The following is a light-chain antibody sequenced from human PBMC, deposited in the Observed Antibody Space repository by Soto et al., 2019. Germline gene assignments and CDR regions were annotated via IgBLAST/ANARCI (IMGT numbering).Light chain of an antibody. Sequence: IQLTQSPSSLPASVGDSVTITCRASQVISRYLSWYQQKPGRAPKLLISAASTLQSGVPARFSGSGSGTDFTLSITSLQPEDFATYYCQQLNTYPVTFGGGTKVDIK. CDR2: AAS. CDR3: QQLNTYPVT. CDR1: QVISRY. V-gene: IGKV1-9*01. J-gene: IGKJ4*01.